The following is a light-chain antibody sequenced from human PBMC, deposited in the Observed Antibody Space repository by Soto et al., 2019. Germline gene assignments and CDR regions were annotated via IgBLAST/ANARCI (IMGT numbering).Light chain of an antibody. V-gene: IGLV1-40*01. J-gene: IGLJ2*01. CDR3: QSYDSSLSNSVI. CDR1: SSNIGAGYD. Sequence: QSVLTQPPSVSGAPGQRVTISCTGSSSNIGAGYDVHWYRQLPGSAPQHLIHGNSNRPSGVPDRFSGSKSGPSASLAITGLQAEDEADYYCQSYDSSLSNSVIFGGGTQLTVL. CDR2: GNS.